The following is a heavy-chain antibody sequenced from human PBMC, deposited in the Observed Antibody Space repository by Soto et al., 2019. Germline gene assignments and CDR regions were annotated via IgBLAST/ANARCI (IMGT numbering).Heavy chain of an antibody. Sequence: QVQLQESGPGLVKPSETLSLTCTVSGGSISSYYWSWIRQPPGKGLEWIGYIYYTGSTNYNPSLKSRVTISVDMSKNQFSLKLSSVTAADTAVYYCARAWGEAFYFWGQGTLVTVSS. CDR1: GGSISSYY. CDR2: IYYTGST. CDR3: ARAWGEAFYF. J-gene: IGHJ4*02. V-gene: IGHV4-59*01. D-gene: IGHD3-16*01.